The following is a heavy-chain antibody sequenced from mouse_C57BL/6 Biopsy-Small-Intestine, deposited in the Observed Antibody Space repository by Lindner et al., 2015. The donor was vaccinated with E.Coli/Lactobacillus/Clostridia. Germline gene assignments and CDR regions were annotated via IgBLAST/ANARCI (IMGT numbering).Heavy chain of an antibody. CDR2: IYPGGGYT. V-gene: IGHV1-63*01. CDR3: ARLGYGSIFDY. CDR1: GYTFTNYW. J-gene: IGHJ2*01. Sequence: VQLQESGAELVRPGTSVKMSCKASGYTFTNYWINWAKQRPGHGPEWIGDIYPGGGYTNYNEKFKGKATLTADKSSSTAYMQFSSLTSEDSAIYYCARLGYGSIFDYWGQGTTLTVSS. D-gene: IGHD1-1*01.